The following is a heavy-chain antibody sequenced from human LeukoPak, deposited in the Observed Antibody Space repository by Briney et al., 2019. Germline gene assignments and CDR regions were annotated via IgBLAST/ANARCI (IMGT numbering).Heavy chain of an antibody. D-gene: IGHD2-2*01. J-gene: IGHJ3*02. Sequence: GASVKVSCKASGYTFTSYYMHWARQAPGQGLEWMGIINPSGGSTSYAQKFQGRVTMTRDTSTSTVYMELSSLRSEDTAVYYCARSWGCSSTSCYGSHDAFDIWGQGTMVTVSS. CDR2: INPSGGST. CDR1: GYTFTSYY. CDR3: ARSWGCSSTSCYGSHDAFDI. V-gene: IGHV1-46*01.